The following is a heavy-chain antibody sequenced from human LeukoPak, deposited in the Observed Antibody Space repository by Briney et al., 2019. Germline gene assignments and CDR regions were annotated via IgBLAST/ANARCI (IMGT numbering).Heavy chain of an antibody. V-gene: IGHV4-59*12. CDR1: GGSISSYY. D-gene: IGHD6-13*01. CDR2: IYYSGST. CDR3: AREEAAGTAYYNWFDP. Sequence: SETLSLTCTVSGGSISSYYWSWIRQPPGKGLEWIGYIYYSGSTNYNPSLKSRVTISVDTSRNQFSLKLSSVTAAGTAVYYCAREEAAGTAYYNWFDPWGQGTLVTVSS. J-gene: IGHJ5*02.